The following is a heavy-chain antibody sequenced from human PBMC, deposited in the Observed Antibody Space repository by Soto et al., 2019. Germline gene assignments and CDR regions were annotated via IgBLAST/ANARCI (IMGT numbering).Heavy chain of an antibody. CDR3: ARDHMGGMDV. D-gene: IGHD2-21*01. Sequence: QVQLVESGGGVVQPGRSLRLSCAASGFTFSSYAMHWVRQAPGKGLEWVAVISYDGTNKYYADSVKGRFTMSSDNSKNTLYLQMNSLRAEDTAVYYCARDHMGGMDVWGQGTTVTVS. CDR2: ISYDGTNK. J-gene: IGHJ6*02. V-gene: IGHV3-30-3*01. CDR1: GFTFSSYA.